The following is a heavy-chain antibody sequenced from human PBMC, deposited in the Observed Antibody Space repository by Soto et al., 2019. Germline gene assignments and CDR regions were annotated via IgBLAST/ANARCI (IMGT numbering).Heavy chain of an antibody. Sequence: PSETLSLTCAVYGGSFSGYYWTWIRQPPGKGLEWIGEINHSGSTNYNPSLESRVTISVDASKNQFSLKLSSVTAADTAVYYCAILAGTGTTSNWGQGTLVTVSS. D-gene: IGHD1-7*01. CDR1: GGSFSGYY. J-gene: IGHJ4*02. CDR3: AILAGTGTTSN. V-gene: IGHV4-34*01. CDR2: INHSGST.